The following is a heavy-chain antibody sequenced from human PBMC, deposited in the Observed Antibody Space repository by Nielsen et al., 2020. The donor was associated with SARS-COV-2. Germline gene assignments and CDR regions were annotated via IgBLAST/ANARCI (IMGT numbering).Heavy chain of an antibody. D-gene: IGHD3-16*02. CDR2: ISGSGGST. Sequence: GESLKISCAASGFTFSSYAMSWVRQAPGKGLEWVSAISGSGGSTYYADSVKGRFTISRDNSKNTLYLQMNSLRAEDTAVYYCAPDTITFGGVIGRGFDYWGQGTLVTVFS. CDR1: GFTFSSYA. CDR3: APDTITFGGVIGRGFDY. V-gene: IGHV3-23*01. J-gene: IGHJ4*02.